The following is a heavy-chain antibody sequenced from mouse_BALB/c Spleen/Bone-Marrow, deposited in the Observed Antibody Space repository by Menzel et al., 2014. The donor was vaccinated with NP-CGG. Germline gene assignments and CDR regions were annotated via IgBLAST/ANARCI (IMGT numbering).Heavy chain of an antibody. Sequence: EVQGVESGGGLVKPGGSLKLSCAASGFAFSSYDMSWVRQTPEKRLEWVAYISSGGGSTYYPDTVEGRFTISRDNAKNTLYLQMSSLKSEDTAMYYCARHYGYGAMDYWGQGTSVTVSS. CDR2: ISSGGGST. V-gene: IGHV5-12-1*01. CDR3: ARHYGYGAMDY. CDR1: GFAFSSYD. D-gene: IGHD1-2*01. J-gene: IGHJ4*01.